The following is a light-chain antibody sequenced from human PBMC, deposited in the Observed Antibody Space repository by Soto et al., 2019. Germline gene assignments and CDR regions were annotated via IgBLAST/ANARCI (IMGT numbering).Light chain of an antibody. Sequence: DIQRPQSTSSLSASVGDRVTITCRASQSISIYLNWYQLKAGKAPKLLIYAASSLQSGVPSRFSGSGSGTDFTLTISSLQSDDFAVYYCQQYLDWPRTFGQGTKVDIK. J-gene: IGKJ1*01. CDR3: QQYLDWPRT. CDR2: AAS. CDR1: QSISIY. V-gene: IGKV1-39*01.